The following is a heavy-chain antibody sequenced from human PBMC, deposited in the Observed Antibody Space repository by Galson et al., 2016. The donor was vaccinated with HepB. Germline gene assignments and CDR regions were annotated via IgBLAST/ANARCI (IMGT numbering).Heavy chain of an antibody. CDR3: ARETALTGTRDDYYTLGV. CDR2: TYYRSKWYN. CDR1: GDSVSSNSAA. Sequence: CAISGDSVSSNSAAWNWIRLSPSRGLEWLGRTYYRSKWYNEYAESVKSRTTINAHTSENHFSLQLNSVTPEDTAVYYCARETALTGTRDDYYTLGVWGQGTTFAVTS. V-gene: IGHV6-1*01. D-gene: IGHD1-7*01. J-gene: IGHJ6*02.